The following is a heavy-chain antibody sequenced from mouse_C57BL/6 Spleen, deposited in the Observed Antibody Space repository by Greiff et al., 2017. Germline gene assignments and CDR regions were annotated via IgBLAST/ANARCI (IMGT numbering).Heavy chain of an antibody. D-gene: IGHD2-4*01. V-gene: IGHV3-6*01. Sequence: VQLKESGPGLVKPSQSLSLTCSVTGYSITSGYYWNWIRQFPGNKLEWMGYISYDGSNNYNPSLKNRISITRDTSKNQFFLKLNSVTTEDTATYYCARDDYEGFWFAYWGQGTLVTVSA. J-gene: IGHJ3*01. CDR1: GYSITSGYY. CDR3: ARDDYEGFWFAY. CDR2: ISYDGSN.